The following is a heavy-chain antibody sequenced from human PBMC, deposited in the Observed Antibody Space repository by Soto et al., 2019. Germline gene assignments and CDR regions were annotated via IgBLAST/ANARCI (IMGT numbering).Heavy chain of an antibody. D-gene: IGHD6-25*01. CDR3: ARVRSSGREFDY. V-gene: IGHV1-46*01. CDR1: GYTFTTYS. CDR2: VDPRDGST. Sequence: QVQLVQSGAEMKRPGASVILSCKASGYTFTTYSIHWVRQTAGQGLAWMAKVDPRDGSTGYAQKFRGTISMAWDSSTGTVSMEVSSLTSDDTATYYVARVRSSGREFDYWGQGTQVTVSS. J-gene: IGHJ4*02.